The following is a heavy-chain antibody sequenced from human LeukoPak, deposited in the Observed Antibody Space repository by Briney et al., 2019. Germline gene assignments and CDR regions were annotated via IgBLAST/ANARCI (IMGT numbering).Heavy chain of an antibody. J-gene: IGHJ4*02. CDR1: GGSITSRSFY. V-gene: IGHV4-39*01. D-gene: IGHD2-8*02. Sequence: SETLSLTCIVSGGSITSRSFYWGWIRQPPGKGLEWIGSIYYSGTTHYNPSLKSRATLSVDTSKNQFSLNLSSVTAPDTAVYYCARHAWVGRTGFDYWGRRTLVTVSS. CDR2: IYYSGTT. CDR3: ARHAWVGRTGFDY.